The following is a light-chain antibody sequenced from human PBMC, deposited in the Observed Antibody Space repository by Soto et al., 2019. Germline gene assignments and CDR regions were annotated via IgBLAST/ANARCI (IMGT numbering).Light chain of an antibody. CDR2: AAS. CDR1: QGNNSF. V-gene: IGKV1-9*01. J-gene: IGKJ2*01. Sequence: IQLTQSPSSLSASVGDRVTISCRASQGNNSFVAWYQQKSGKAPKLLIYAASPLQSGVPSRFSGSGSGTDCTLTISSLQPEDFATYYCQQLNDRRFSFGQGTKLDIK. CDR3: QQLNDRRFS.